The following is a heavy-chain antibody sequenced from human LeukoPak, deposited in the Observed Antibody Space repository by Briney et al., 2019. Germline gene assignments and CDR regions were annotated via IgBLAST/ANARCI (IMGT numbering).Heavy chain of an antibody. V-gene: IGHV6-1*01. Sequence: PSQTLSLTCVISGDSVSSNTAAWNWIRQSPSRGLEWLGRTYYRSNWYNDYAVSVKSRITINPDTSKNQFSLQLNSVTPEDTAVYYCARDLDLGYCSGGSCYSGLGRSVTFDYWGQGTLVTVSS. CDR1: GDSVSSNTAA. D-gene: IGHD2-15*01. CDR3: ARDLDLGYCSGGSCYSGLGRSVTFDY. J-gene: IGHJ4*02. CDR2: TYYRSNWYN.